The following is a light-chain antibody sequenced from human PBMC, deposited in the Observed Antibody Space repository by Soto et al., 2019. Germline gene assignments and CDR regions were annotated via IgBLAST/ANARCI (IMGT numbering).Light chain of an antibody. CDR1: SSDVGSYNR. J-gene: IGLJ1*01. CDR3: NSYTSSNTYV. CDR2: GVS. Sequence: QSVLTQPPSVSGSPGQSVTISCTGTSSDVGSYNRVSWYQQPPGTAPKLMNYGVSNRPSGVPDRFSGSKSGNTASLTNSGLQPEDEADYYCNSYTSSNTYVFGTGTKVTV. V-gene: IGLV2-18*02.